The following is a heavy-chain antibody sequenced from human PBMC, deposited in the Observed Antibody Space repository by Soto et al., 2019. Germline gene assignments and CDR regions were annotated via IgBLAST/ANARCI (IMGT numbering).Heavy chain of an antibody. CDR1: GFTFSNAW. CDR2: IKSKTDGGTT. CDR3: TTAHGGAMVTVV. J-gene: IGHJ4*02. V-gene: IGHV3-15*01. Sequence: GESLKISCAASGFTFSNAWMSWVRQAPGKGLEWVGRIKSKTDGGTTDYAAPVKGRFTISRDDSKNTLYLQMNSLKTEDTAVYYCTTAHGGAMVTVVWGQGTLVTVSS. D-gene: IGHD5-18*01.